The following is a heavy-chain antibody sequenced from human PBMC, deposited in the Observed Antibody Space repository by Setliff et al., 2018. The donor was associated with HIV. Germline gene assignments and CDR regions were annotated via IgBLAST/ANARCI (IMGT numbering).Heavy chain of an antibody. V-gene: IGHV4-38-2*02. CDR1: GYSISSGYY. Sequence: SETLSLTCSVSGYSISSGYYWGWIRQPPGRGLECIATIYHSGNTYYNPSLKSRVTISVDTSKNQFSLNLSSVTAADTAVYYCARGVRDNSGWSSYYFDYWGQGTLVTVSS. CDR2: IYHSGNT. CDR3: ARGVRDNSGWSSYYFDY. D-gene: IGHD6-19*01. J-gene: IGHJ4*02.